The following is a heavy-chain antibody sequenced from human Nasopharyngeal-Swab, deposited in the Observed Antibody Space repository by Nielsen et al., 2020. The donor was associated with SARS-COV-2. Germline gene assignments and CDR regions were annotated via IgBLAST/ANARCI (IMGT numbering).Heavy chain of an antibody. CDR1: GFTFSSYS. V-gene: IGHV3-21*04. J-gene: IGHJ4*02. CDR2: ISSSSSYI. D-gene: IGHD3-16*01. CDR3: ATTPYDYVLLKRARDY. Sequence: GGSLRLSCAASGFTFSSYSMNWVRQAPGKGLEWVSSISSSSSYIYYADSVKGRFTISRDNAKNSLYLRMNSLRAEDTAVYYCATTPYDYVLLKRARDYWVQGMLVTVSS.